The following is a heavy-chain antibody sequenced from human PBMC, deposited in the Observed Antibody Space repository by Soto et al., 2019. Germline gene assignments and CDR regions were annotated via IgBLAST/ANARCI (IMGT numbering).Heavy chain of an antibody. D-gene: IGHD3-22*01. CDR2: IIPIFGTA. J-gene: IGHJ4*02. V-gene: IGHV1-69*13. CDR1: GGTFSSYA. Sequence: SVKVSCKASGGTFSSYAISWVRQAPGQGLEWMGGIIPIFGTANYAQKFQGRVTITADESTSTAYMELSSLRSEDTAVYYCASPPGYYYDSSGYLRVPYYFDYWGQGALVTVSS. CDR3: ASPPGYYYDSSGYLRVPYYFDY.